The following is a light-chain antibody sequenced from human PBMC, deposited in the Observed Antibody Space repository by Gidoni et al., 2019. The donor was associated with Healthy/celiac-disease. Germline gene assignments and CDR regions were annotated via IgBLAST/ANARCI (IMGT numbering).Light chain of an antibody. CDR3: QQYDNLPFT. CDR2: DAS. CDR1: QDMSNY. J-gene: IGKJ4*01. Sequence: DIQMTQSQSSLSASVGDRVTITCQASQDMSNYLNWYQQKPGKAPKLLIYDASNLETGVPSRFSGSGSGTDFTFTISSLQPEDIATYYCQQYDNLPFTFGGGTKVEIK. V-gene: IGKV1-33*01.